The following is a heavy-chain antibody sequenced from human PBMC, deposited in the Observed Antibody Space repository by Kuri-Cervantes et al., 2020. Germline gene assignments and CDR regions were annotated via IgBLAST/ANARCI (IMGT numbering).Heavy chain of an antibody. D-gene: IGHD6-13*01. CDR2: INPNSGGT. Sequence: ASVKVSCKASGYTFTGYYMHWVRQAPGQGLEWMGWINPNSGGTNYAQKFQGRVTMTRDTSISTAYMELSRLRSDDTAVYYCARKAAAGLGANWFDSWGQGTQVTVSS. J-gene: IGHJ5*01. V-gene: IGHV1-2*02. CDR1: GYTFTGYY. CDR3: ARKAAAGLGANWFDS.